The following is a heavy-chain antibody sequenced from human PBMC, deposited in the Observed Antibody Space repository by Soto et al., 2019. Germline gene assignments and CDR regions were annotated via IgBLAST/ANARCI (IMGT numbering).Heavy chain of an antibody. D-gene: IGHD4-17*01. V-gene: IGHV1-3*01. Sequence: ASVKVSCKASGYTFTSYAMHWVRQAPGQRLERMGWINAGNGNTKYSQKFQGRVTITRDTSASTAYMELSSLRSEDTAVYYCARLTTVVPQDAFDIWGQGTMVTVSS. CDR2: INAGNGNT. J-gene: IGHJ3*02. CDR1: GYTFTSYA. CDR3: ARLTTVVPQDAFDI.